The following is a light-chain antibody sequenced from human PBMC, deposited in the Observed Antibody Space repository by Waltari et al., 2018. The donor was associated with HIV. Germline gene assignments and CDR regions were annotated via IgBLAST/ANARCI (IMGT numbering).Light chain of an antibody. CDR1: SLRNYY. V-gene: IGLV3-19*01. CDR2: GKN. Sequence: SSELTQDPAVSVALGQTVRITCQGDSLRNYYASWYQQKQGQAPVLVIYGKNNRPPGIPDRFSGSSSGNTASLTITGAQAEDEADYYCNSRDSSGNHYVFGTGTKVTVL. J-gene: IGLJ1*01. CDR3: NSRDSSGNHYV.